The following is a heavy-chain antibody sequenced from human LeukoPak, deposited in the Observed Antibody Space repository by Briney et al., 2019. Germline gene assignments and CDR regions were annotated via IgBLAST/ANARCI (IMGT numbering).Heavy chain of an antibody. CDR3: ARAASAYYYDSSGPLNDY. V-gene: IGHV4-59*01. J-gene: IGHJ4*02. CDR2: IYYSGST. Sequence: SETLSLTCTVSGGSISSYYWSWIRQPPGKGLEWIGYIYYSGSTNYNPSLKSRVTISVDTSKNKFSLKLSSVTAAYTAVYYCARAASAYYYDSSGPLNDYWGQGTLVTVSS. CDR1: GGSISSYY. D-gene: IGHD3-22*01.